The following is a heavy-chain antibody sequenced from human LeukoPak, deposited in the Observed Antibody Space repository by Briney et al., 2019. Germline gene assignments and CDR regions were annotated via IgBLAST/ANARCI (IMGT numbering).Heavy chain of an antibody. CDR1: GGSLSGFY. CDR2: INHSGST. V-gene: IGHV4-34*01. D-gene: IGHD1-14*01. CDR3: ARLFNHYYYYYMDV. J-gene: IGHJ6*03. Sequence: SETLSLTCAVYGGSLSGFYWSWIRQSPGKGLEWIGEINHSGSTNYNPSLKSRVTISVDTSKDQFSLKLSSVTAADTAVYYCARLFNHYYYYYMDVWGKGTTVTVSS.